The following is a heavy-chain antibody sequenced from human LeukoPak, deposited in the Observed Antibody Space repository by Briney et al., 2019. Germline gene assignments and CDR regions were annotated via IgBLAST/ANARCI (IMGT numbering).Heavy chain of an antibody. CDR1: GFTFSSYG. D-gene: IGHD3-10*01. CDR3: AKGTIRGVLQNWFDP. J-gene: IGHJ5*02. Sequence: PGGSLRLSCAASGFTFSSYGMHWVRQAPGKGLEWVAFIRYDGSNKYYADSVKGRFTISRDNSKNTLYLQMNSLRAEDTAVYYCAKGTIRGVLQNWFDPWGQGTLVTVSS. CDR2: IRYDGSNK. V-gene: IGHV3-30*02.